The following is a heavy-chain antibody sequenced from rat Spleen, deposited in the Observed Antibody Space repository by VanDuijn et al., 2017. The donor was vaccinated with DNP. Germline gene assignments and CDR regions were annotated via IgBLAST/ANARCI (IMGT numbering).Heavy chain of an antibody. CDR1: GFTFSSAA. CDR3: TTWMHA. J-gene: IGHJ4*01. V-gene: IGHV10-5*01. CDR2: IRTKPKNYAT. Sequence: VQLVESGGGLVQPKESLKISCAVSGFTFSSAAMYWVRQAPGKGLEWVAHIRTKPKNYATNYADSVKGRFTISRDNAKSSLYLQMDSLRSEDTATYYCTTWMHAWGQGTSVTVSS.